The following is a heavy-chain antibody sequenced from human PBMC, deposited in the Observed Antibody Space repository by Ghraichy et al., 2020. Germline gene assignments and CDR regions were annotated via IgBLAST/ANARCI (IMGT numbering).Heavy chain of an antibody. D-gene: IGHD3-10*01. CDR3: ARDRRVYGMDV. J-gene: IGHJ6*02. CDR1: GFTVSSDY. V-gene: IGHV3-53*01. Sequence: GGSLRLSCAASGFTVSSDYMNWVRQAPGKGLEWVSVIYSGGTTKYADSVKGRFTISRDNSKNTLYLQLNSLRAEDRAVYYCARDRRVYGMDVWGQGTTVTVSS. CDR2: IYSGGTT.